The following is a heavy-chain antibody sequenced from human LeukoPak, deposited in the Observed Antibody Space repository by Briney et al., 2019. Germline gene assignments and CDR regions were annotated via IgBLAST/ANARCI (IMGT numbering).Heavy chain of an antibody. CDR1: GYTFTSYG. CDR3: ARDLGLAYCGGDCYSEDAFDI. D-gene: IGHD2-21*02. V-gene: IGHV1-18*04. J-gene: IGHJ3*02. CDR2: TSAYNGNT. Sequence: ASVKVSCKASGYTFTSYGISWVRQAPGQGLEWMGWTSAYNGNTNYAQKLQGRVTMTTDTSTSTAYMELRSLRSDDTAVYYCARDLGLAYCGGDCYSEDAFDIWGQGTMVTVSS.